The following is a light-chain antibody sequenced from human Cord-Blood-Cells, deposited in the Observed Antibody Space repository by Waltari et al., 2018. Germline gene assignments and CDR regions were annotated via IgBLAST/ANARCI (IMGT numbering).Light chain of an antibody. J-gene: IGLJ1*01. CDR1: SSDVGGYNY. V-gene: IGLV2-8*01. CDR3: SSYAGSNYV. Sequence: QSALTQPPSASGSPGQSVTISCTGNSSDVGGYNYVSWYQQHPGKAPKLMIYAVSKRPSGVPDRFSGSKSGNTASLTVSGLQAEDEADYYCSSYAGSNYVFGTGTKVTVL. CDR2: AVS.